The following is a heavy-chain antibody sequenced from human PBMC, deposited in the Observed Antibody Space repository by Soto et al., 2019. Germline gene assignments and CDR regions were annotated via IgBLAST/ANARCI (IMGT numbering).Heavy chain of an antibody. V-gene: IGHV3-64*02. D-gene: IGHD6-6*01. CDR2: ISSAGGST. CDR1: GFTFSSYP. CDR3: ARSSSSSNPYYGMDV. Sequence: GGSLRLSCAASGFTFSSYPMHWVRQAPGKGLEYVSVISSAGGSTYYADSVKGRFTISRDNSKNTLYLQMGSLRPEDMAVYYCARSSSSSNPYYGMDVWGQGTTVTVSS. J-gene: IGHJ6*02.